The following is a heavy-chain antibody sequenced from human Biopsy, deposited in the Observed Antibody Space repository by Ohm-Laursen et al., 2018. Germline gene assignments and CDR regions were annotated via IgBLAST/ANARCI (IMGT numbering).Heavy chain of an antibody. CDR2: IFNSANT. CDR1: GGSISSGGSY. CDR3: ARGDYFDSNGYFWFDP. D-gene: IGHD3-22*01. J-gene: IGHJ5*02. Sequence: SETLSLTCTVSGGSISSGGSYWRWIRQRPGKGLVWIGYIFNSANTYYNPSLKNLITISGDTTKNQFSLKLNSVAAAVTAVYYCARGDYFDSNGYFWFDPWGQGTLVTVSS. V-gene: IGHV4-31*01.